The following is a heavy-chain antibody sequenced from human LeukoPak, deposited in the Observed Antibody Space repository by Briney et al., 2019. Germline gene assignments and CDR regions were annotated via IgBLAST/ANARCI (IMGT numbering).Heavy chain of an antibody. D-gene: IGHD3-10*01. CDR2: ISAYNGNT. V-gene: IGHV1-18*01. J-gene: IGHJ4*02. CDR1: GYTFTSYG. Sequence: ASVKVSCKASGYTFTSYGISWVRQAPGQGLEWMGWISAYNGNTNYAQKLQGRVTMTRNTSISTAYMELSSLRSEDTAVYYCARSLTIWDYYGSGSYYYWGQGTLVTVSS. CDR3: ARSLTIWDYYGSGSYYY.